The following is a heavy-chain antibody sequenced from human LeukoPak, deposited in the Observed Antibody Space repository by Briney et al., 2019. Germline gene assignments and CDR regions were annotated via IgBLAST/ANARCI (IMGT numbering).Heavy chain of an antibody. J-gene: IGHJ5*02. CDR3: ARDLTGP. CDR1: AFIFSGHW. V-gene: IGHV3-7*01. D-gene: IGHD3-9*01. CDR2: IKQDGSEK. Sequence: GGSLRLSCEASAFIFSGHWLNWVRQTPGKGLEWVANIKQDGSEKYYVDSVKGRFTISRDNAKNSLYLQMNSLRAEDTAVYYCARDLTGPWGQGTLVTVSS.